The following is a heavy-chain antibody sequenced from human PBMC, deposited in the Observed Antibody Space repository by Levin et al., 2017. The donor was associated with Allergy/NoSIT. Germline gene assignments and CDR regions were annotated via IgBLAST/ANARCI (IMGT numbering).Heavy chain of an antibody. CDR3: AKTIQWPANFDN. CDR2: ITATGGRT. CDR1: GINPSSYG. D-gene: IGHD6-19*01. Sequence: QTGGSLRLSCAASGINPSSYGMSWVRQAPGKGLEWVSTITATGGRTYFADSVKGRFTISRDDSKNTLYLQTNSLRVEDSAIYYCAKTIQWPANFDNWGQGTLVTVSS. V-gene: IGHV3-23*01. J-gene: IGHJ4*02.